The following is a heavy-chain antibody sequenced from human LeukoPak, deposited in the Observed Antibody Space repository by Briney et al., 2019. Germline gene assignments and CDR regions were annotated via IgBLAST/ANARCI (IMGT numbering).Heavy chain of an antibody. CDR1: GFTFSTYS. CDR3: ARSNRILDV. Sequence: GGSLRLSCAASGFTFSTYSMNWVRQAPGKGLEWVSSISSSSYYMYFADSVKGRFTVSRDNAKNSLYLQMNSLRAEDTAVYYCARSNRILDVWGQGTTVTVSS. D-gene: IGHD3-3*01. J-gene: IGHJ6*02. V-gene: IGHV3-21*03. CDR2: ISSSSYYM.